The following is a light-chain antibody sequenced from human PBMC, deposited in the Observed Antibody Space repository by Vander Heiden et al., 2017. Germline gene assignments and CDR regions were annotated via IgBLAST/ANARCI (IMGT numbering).Light chain of an antibody. J-gene: IGKJ5*01. CDR3: QQFNSYPLT. Sequence: AVQLTPSPSSLSASVGDRVTITCRASQGISSALAWYQQKTGKAPKLLIYDASSLESGVPSRFSGSGSGTDFTLTISSLQPEDFATYYCQQFNSYPLTFGQGTRLEIK. CDR2: DAS. V-gene: IGKV1-13*02. CDR1: QGISSA.